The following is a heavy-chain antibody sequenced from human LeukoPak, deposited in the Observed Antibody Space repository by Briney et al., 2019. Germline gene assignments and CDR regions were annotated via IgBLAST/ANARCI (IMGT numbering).Heavy chain of an antibody. V-gene: IGHV4-34*01. J-gene: IGHJ4*02. CDR1: GGSFSGYY. Sequence: PSETLSLTCAVYGGSFSGYYWSWIRQPPGKGLEWIGEINHSGSTNYNPSLKSRVTISVDTSKNQFSLKLSSVTAADTAVYYCARIDYDILTGYFDYWGQGTLVTVS. CDR2: INHSGST. D-gene: IGHD3-9*01. CDR3: ARIDYDILTGYFDY.